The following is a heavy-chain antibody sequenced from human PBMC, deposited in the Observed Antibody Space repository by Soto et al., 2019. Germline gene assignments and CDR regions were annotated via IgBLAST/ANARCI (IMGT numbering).Heavy chain of an antibody. CDR2: IKSKTDGGTT. CDR1: GFTFSNAW. Sequence: GGSLRLSCAASGFTFSNAWMSWVRQAPGKGLEWVARIKSKTDGGTTDYAAPVKGRFTISRDESKITLYLQMNSLKAEDTAVYYCTSDDYSIYLDAFDIWGRGTMVTVSS. D-gene: IGHD4-4*01. V-gene: IGHV3-15*01. CDR3: TSDDYSIYLDAFDI. J-gene: IGHJ3*02.